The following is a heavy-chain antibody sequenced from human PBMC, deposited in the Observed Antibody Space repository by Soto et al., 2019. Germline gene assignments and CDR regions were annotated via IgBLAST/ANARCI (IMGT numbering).Heavy chain of an antibody. CDR2: IYYSGST. J-gene: IGHJ5*02. V-gene: IGHV4-59*01. D-gene: IGHD2-15*01. CDR3: AGLVVVVAATRPYNWFDP. Sequence: PSETLSLTCTVSGGSISSYYWSWIRQPPGKGLEWIGYIYYSGSTNYNPSLKSRVTISVDTSKNQFSLKLSSVTAADTAVYYCAGLVVVVAATRPYNWFDPWGQGTLVTVSS. CDR1: GGSISSYY.